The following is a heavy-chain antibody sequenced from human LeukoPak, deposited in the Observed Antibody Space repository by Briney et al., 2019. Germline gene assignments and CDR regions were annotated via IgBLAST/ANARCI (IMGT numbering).Heavy chain of an antibody. Sequence: GGSLRLSCAASGFTFSSYSMNWVRQAPGKGLEWVSSISSSSSYIYYADSVKGRFTISRDNAKNSLYLQMNSLRAEDTAVYYCAKRVALGSYYFDYWGQGTLVTVSS. CDR3: AKRVALGSYYFDY. CDR2: ISSSSSYI. V-gene: IGHV3-21*01. CDR1: GFTFSSYS. D-gene: IGHD1-26*01. J-gene: IGHJ4*02.